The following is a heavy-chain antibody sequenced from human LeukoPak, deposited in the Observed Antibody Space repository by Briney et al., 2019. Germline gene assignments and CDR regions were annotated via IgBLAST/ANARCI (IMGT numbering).Heavy chain of an antibody. J-gene: IGHJ3*02. CDR1: GFTFSSYS. CDR3: ANLPRGSVRHDAFDI. V-gene: IGHV3-7*01. Sequence: GGSLRLSCAASGFTFSSYSMNWVRQAPGEGLEWVANINLDGSEKYYVDSVKGRFTISRDNAKNSLYLQMNSLRAEDTAVYYCANLPRGSVRHDAFDIWGQGTMVTVSS. CDR2: INLDGSEK. D-gene: IGHD3-10*01.